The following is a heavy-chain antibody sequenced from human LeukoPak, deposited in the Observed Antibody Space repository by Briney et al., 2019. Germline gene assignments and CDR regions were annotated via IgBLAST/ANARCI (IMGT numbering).Heavy chain of an antibody. CDR3: ARDSSGDYDILTGYYMGHYYSGMDD. J-gene: IGHJ6*02. V-gene: IGHV1-18*01. CDR2: ISAYTSNT. Sequence: ASVKVSCTASGYTFTTYGISWVRQAPGQGLEWIGWISAYTSNTNYAHKLQGRVTISTDTPTSTPYMELRSLRSDDTAVYYCARDSSGDYDILTGYYMGHYYSGMDDWGQGTTVTVSS. CDR1: GYTFTTYG. D-gene: IGHD3-9*01.